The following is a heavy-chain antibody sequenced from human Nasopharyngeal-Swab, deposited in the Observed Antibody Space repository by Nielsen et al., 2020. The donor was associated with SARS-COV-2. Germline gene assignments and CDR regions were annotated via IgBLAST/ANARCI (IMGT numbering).Heavy chain of an antibody. CDR3: AKDGYSSSWYYYYGMDV. J-gene: IGHJ6*02. CDR2: ISGSCGST. V-gene: IGHV3-23*01. CDR1: GFTFSSYA. D-gene: IGHD6-13*01. Sequence: GGSLRLSCAASGFTFSSYAMSWVRQSPGKGLEWVSAISGSCGSTYYADSVKGRFTISRDNSKNTLYLQMNSLRAEDTAVYYCAKDGYSSSWYYYYGMDVWGQGTTVTVSS.